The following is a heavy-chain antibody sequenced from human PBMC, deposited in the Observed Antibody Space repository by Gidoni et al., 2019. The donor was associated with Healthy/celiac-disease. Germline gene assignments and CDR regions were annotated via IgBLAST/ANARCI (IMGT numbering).Heavy chain of an antibody. J-gene: IGHJ3*01. V-gene: IGHV3-23*01. Sequence: EVQLLESGGCLVQPGGSLRLSCAHSGFPFRSYAMSWVRQAPGKGVEWVSTVSGSGGRTDYAEAGEGRFSITRDNTKNTQYLQMKSLRAEETAVYYWAKGADGPWAFDVWGQGTMVTVSS. CDR3: AKGADGPWAFDV. CDR1: GFPFRSYA. CDR2: VSGSGGRT.